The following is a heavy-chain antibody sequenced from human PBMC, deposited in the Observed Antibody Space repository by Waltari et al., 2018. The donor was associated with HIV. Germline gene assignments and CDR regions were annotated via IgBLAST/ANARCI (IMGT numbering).Heavy chain of an antibody. CDR2: ISYDESNK. V-gene: IGHV3-30*18. CDR3: AKPAAMASYGMDV. CDR1: GFPFSSYG. J-gene: IGHJ6*02. Sequence: QVQLVESGGGVVQPGRSLRLSCAASGFPFSSYGMHWVRQAPGKGLEWLAFISYDESNKYYADAVKGRFTISRDNSKNTLYLQMNSLRAEDTAVYYCAKPAAMASYGMDVWGQGTTVTVSS. D-gene: IGHD5-18*01.